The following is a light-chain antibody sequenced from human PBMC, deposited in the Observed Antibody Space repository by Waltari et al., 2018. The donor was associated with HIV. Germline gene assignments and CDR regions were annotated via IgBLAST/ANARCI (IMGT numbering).Light chain of an antibody. CDR3: QQYNNWPPRDT. Sequence: EILMTQSPATLSVSPGERATLSCRASQSVSSNLAWYQQKPGQAPRLLVYDASTRATGIPARFSGSGSGTEFTLTISSLQSEDFAVYCCQQYNNWPPRDTFGQGTKLEIK. CDR1: QSVSSN. J-gene: IGKJ2*01. CDR2: DAS. V-gene: IGKV3-15*01.